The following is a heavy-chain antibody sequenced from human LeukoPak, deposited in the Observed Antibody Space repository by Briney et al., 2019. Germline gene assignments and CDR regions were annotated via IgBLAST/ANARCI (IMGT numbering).Heavy chain of an antibody. J-gene: IGHJ4*02. CDR3: ARLNSDDTLFDY. CDR2: IYDGGST. V-gene: IGHV3-53*01. Sequence: GGSLSHSCAVSGFTVSSSYMNWVRQAPGKGLEWVSVIYDGGSTYYADSVKGRFTISRDNSKNTLYLQMNSLRAEDTAVYYCARLNSDDTLFDYWGQGTQVPVSS. CDR1: GFTVSSSY. D-gene: IGHD4-23*01.